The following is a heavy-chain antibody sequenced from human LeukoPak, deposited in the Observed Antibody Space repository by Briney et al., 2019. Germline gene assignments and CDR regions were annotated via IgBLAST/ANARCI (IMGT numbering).Heavy chain of an antibody. Sequence: PGGSLRLSCAASGFTFDDYGMSWVRQAPGKGLEWVSGINWNGGSTGYADSVKGRFTISRDNAKNSLYLQMNSLRAEDTTLYYCVREDFIAAAGTFFDYWGQGTLVTVSS. V-gene: IGHV3-20*04. CDR1: GFTFDDYG. CDR3: VREDFIAAAGTFFDY. J-gene: IGHJ4*02. D-gene: IGHD6-13*01. CDR2: INWNGGST.